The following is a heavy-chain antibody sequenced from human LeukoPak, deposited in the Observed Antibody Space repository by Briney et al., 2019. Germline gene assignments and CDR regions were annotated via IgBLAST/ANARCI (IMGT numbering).Heavy chain of an antibody. V-gene: IGHV3-23*01. CDR2: ISGSGGST. CDR1: GFTFSSYA. D-gene: IGHD4-17*01. Sequence: PGGSLRLSCAASGFTFSSYAMSWVRQAPGKGLEWVSAISGSGGSTYYADSVKGRFTISRDNAKTSLYLQLNSLRAEDTAVYYCARDHDYAFDNWGQGTLVTVSS. J-gene: IGHJ4*02. CDR3: ARDHDYAFDN.